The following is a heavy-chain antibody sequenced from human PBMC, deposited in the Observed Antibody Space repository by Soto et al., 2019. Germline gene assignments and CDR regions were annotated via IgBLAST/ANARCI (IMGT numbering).Heavy chain of an antibody. CDR1: GFTFSSYW. CDR3: VRDDLGVGMDY. D-gene: IGHD1-26*01. J-gene: IGHJ4*02. Sequence: EVQLVESGGGLVQPGESLRLSCAASGFTFSSYWMHWVRQAPGKGLVWVAHIDTDGSSTSYADSVKGRFTISRDNAKNTLYLQMNSVRAEDMAVYYCVRDDLGVGMDYWGLGTLVTVSS. CDR2: IDTDGSST. V-gene: IGHV3-74*01.